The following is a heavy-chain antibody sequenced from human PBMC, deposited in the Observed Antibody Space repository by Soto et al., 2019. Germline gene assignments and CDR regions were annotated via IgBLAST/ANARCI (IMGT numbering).Heavy chain of an antibody. CDR1: GGTFSSYA. CDR2: IIPIFGTA. D-gene: IGHD2-21*02. J-gene: IGHJ4*02. V-gene: IGHV1-69*12. Sequence: QVQLVQSGAEVKKPGSSVKVSCKASGGTFSSYAISWVRQAPGQGLEWMGGIIPIFGTANYAQKFQGRVTITADESTSTAYMEVSSLRSEDTAVYYCAREVVTQQRTYYFDYWGQGTLVTVSS. CDR3: AREVVTQQRTYYFDY.